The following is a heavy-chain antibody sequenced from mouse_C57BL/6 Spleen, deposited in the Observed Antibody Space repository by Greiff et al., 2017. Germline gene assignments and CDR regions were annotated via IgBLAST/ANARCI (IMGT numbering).Heavy chain of an antibody. D-gene: IGHD4-1*02. CDR2: IHYAGSST. V-gene: IGHV5-16*01. CDR3: ARELNCDGYFAY. CDR1: GYTFTDYY. Sequence: DVHLVEPEGGLVQPGGSVKLSCTASGYTFTDYYMAWVRQVPEKGLEWVANIHYAGSSTYYLDSLKSRLIISRDKAKNILYLQMSSLRSKYTATYSYARELNCDGYFAYWGQGTTLTVSS. J-gene: IGHJ2*01.